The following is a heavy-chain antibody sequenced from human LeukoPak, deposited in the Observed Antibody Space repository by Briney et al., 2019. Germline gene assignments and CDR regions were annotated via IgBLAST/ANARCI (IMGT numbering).Heavy chain of an antibody. Sequence: PSETLSLTCTVSGGSISSYYWSWVRQPPGKGLEYIGYIYNSGSTNYNPSLKSRVTVSVDTSKNPFSLKLRSVTAADTAVYYCARARPDTAMAVDYWGQGTLVTVSS. J-gene: IGHJ4*02. CDR3: ARARPDTAMAVDY. V-gene: IGHV4-59*01. CDR1: GGSISSYY. D-gene: IGHD5-18*01. CDR2: IYNSGST.